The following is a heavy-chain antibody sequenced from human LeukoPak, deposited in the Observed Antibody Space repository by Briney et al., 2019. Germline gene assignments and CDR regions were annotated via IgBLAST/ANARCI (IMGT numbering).Heavy chain of an antibody. CDR3: ARLEVVPAANWFDP. J-gene: IGHJ5*02. V-gene: IGHV1-2*02. Sequence: ASVKVSCKASGCTFTGYYMHWVRQAPGQGLEWMGWINPNSGGTNYAQKFQGRVTMTRDTSISTAYMELSRLRSDDTAVYYCARLEVVPAANWFDPWGQGTLVTVSS. CDR2: INPNSGGT. CDR1: GCTFTGYY. D-gene: IGHD2-2*01.